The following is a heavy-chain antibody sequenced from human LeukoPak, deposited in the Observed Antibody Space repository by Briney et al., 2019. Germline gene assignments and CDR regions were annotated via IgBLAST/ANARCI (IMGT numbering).Heavy chain of an antibody. Sequence: PSQTLSLTCAVYGGSFSGDYWSWIRQPPGKGLGLIGVVNHSGSTNYNPSLKRRVTISVDMSTNKIYLNLSSVTAADTAVYYCARGIGYCSSTRCYGGWFDPWAQGTLVPVSS. J-gene: IGHJ5*02. CDR2: VNHSGST. D-gene: IGHD2-2*01. CDR1: GGSFSGDY. CDR3: ARGIGYCSSTRCYGGWFDP. V-gene: IGHV4-34*01.